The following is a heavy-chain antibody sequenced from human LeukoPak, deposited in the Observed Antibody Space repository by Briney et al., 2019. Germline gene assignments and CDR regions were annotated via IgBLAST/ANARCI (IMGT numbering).Heavy chain of an antibody. CDR2: IYTSGST. J-gene: IGHJ4*02. CDR1: GGSISSGSYY. V-gene: IGHV4-61*02. D-gene: IGHD3-10*01. CDR3: AIWGMDRDYGSGIFDY. Sequence: PSQTLSLTCTVSGGSISSGSYYWNWIRQPAGKGLEWIGRIYTSGSTNYNPSLKIRITISVDTSKSQFSLRLSSVTAADTAVYYCAIWGMDRDYGSGIFDYWGQGTLVTVSS.